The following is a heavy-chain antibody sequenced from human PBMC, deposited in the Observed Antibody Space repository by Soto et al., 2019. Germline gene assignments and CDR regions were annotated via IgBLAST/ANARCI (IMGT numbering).Heavy chain of an antibody. Sequence: ASAKVSCKASGYTFTGYYMHWVRQAPGQGLEWMGWINPNSGGTNYAQKFQGRVTMTRDTSISTAYMELSRLRSDDTAVYYCARRSVRGWRFDYWGQGTLVTVSS. CDR2: INPNSGGT. V-gene: IGHV1-2*02. D-gene: IGHD6-19*01. CDR1: GYTFTGYY. J-gene: IGHJ4*02. CDR3: ARRSVRGWRFDY.